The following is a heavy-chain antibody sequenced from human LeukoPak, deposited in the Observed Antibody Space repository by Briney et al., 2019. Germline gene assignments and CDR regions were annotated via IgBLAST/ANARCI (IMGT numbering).Heavy chain of an antibody. CDR2: IYYSGST. Sequence: SETLSLTCTVSGGSISSYYWSWIRQPPGKGLEWIGYIYYSGSTNYNPSLKSRVTISVDTSKNQFSLKLSSVTAADTAVYYCARRGVGYSSGWSFDYWGQGTLVTVSS. J-gene: IGHJ4*02. CDR1: GGSISSYY. CDR3: ARRGVGYSSGWSFDY. V-gene: IGHV4-59*08. D-gene: IGHD6-19*01.